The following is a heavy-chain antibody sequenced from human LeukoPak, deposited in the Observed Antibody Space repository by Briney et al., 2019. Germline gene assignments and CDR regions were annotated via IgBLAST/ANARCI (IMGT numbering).Heavy chain of an antibody. CDR2: IRYDGSNK. CDR1: GFTFSSYG. CDR3: AKDWSKVVPISYSSSSPPRY. J-gene: IGHJ4*02. Sequence: GGPLRLSCAASGFTFSSYGMHWVRQAPGKGLEWVAFIRYDGSNKYYADSVKGRFTISRDNSKNTLYLQMNSLRAEDTAVYYCAKDWSKVVPISYSSSSPPRYWGQGTLVTVSS. D-gene: IGHD6-6*01. V-gene: IGHV3-30*02.